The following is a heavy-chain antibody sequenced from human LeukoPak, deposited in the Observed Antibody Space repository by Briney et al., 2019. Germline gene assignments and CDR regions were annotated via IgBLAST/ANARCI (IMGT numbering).Heavy chain of an antibody. CDR2: INPNSGGT. CDR1: GYTFTGYY. J-gene: IGHJ6*03. V-gene: IGHV1-2*02. Sequence: GASVKVSCKASGYTFTGYYMHWVRQAPGRGLEWMGWINPNSGGTNYAQKFQGRVTMTRDTPISTAYMELSRLRSDDTAVYYCARGPGIAVAGNFYYYYYYMDVWGKGTTVTVSS. CDR3: ARGPGIAVAGNFYYYYYYMDV. D-gene: IGHD6-19*01.